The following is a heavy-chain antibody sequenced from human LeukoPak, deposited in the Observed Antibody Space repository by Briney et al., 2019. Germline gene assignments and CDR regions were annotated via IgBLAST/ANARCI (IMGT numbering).Heavy chain of an antibody. CDR2: ISGSGDRP. D-gene: IGHD5-18*01. Sequence: QPGGSLRLSCAASGFTFSSYAMSWVRQAPGKGREWGSDISGSGDRPYYAESVKGRFTISRDNSKNTLYLQMNSLRAEDTAIYYCAKSLDTAMVTRIGYYFDYWGQGTLVTVSS. V-gene: IGHV3-23*01. CDR3: AKSLDTAMVTRIGYYFDY. CDR1: GFTFSSYA. J-gene: IGHJ4*02.